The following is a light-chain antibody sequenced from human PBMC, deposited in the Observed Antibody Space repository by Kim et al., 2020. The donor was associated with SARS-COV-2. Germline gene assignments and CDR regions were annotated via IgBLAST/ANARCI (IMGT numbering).Light chain of an antibody. CDR3: QSRDSGGKIV. J-gene: IGLJ2*01. Sequence: SSELTQDPVVSVALGQTVRITRQGDSLRSYYATWYQQKPRQAPVLVIYGRNDRSSGIPDRFSGSASGNTASLTIRGTQAEDEADFYCQSRDSGGKIVFGGGTQLTVL. CDR2: GRN. V-gene: IGLV3-19*01. CDR1: SLRSYY.